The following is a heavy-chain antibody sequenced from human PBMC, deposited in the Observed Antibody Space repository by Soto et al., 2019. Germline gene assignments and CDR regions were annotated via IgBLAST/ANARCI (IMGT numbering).Heavy chain of an antibody. Sequence: PSETLSLTCTVSGGSISSSRYYWGWIRQPPGKGLEWIGSIYYSCSTYYNPSLKSPVSMSVNTSKNQFSLRLSSVTAADTAVYFCARHPYSGGWPEFDPWGQGILVTVSS. CDR3: ARHPYSGGWPEFDP. CDR2: IYYSCST. J-gene: IGHJ5*02. CDR1: GGSISSSRYY. V-gene: IGHV4-39*01. D-gene: IGHD6-19*01.